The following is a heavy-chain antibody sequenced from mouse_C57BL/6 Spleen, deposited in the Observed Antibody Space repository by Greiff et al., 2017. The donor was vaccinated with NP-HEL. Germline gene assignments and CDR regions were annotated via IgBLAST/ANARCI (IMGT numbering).Heavy chain of an antibody. V-gene: IGHV1-53*01. CDR2: INPSNGGT. CDR3: ARRGSSYPYYFDY. J-gene: IGHJ2*01. Sequence: VQLQQPGTELVKPGASVKLSCKASGYTFTSYWMHWVKQRPGQGLEWIGNINPSNGGTNYNEKFKSKATLTVGKSSSTAYMQLSSLTSEDSAVYYCARRGSSYPYYFDYWGQGTTLTVSS. D-gene: IGHD1-1*01. CDR1: GYTFTSYW.